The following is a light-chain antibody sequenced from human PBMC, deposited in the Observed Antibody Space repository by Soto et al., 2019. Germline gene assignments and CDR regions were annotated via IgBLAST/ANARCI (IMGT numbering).Light chain of an antibody. CDR1: SSDVGGYNL. CDR2: DDS. J-gene: IGLJ2*01. Sequence: QSALTQPASVSGSPGQSITISCTGTSSDVGGYNLVSWYQQHPGKAPKLMIYDDSERPSGVSNRFSGSKSGNTASLTTSGLQTEDEADYYCCSYAGGSSVVFGGGTKLTVL. CDR3: CSYAGGSSVV. V-gene: IGLV2-23*01.